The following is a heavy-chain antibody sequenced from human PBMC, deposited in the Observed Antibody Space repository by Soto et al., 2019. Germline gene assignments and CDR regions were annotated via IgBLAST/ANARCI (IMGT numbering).Heavy chain of an antibody. J-gene: IGHJ4*02. CDR1: GYTFTSYD. CDR2: MNPNTGNS. Sequence: VASVKVSCKASGYTFTSYDIYWVRQATGQGLEWMGWMNPNTGNSGYAQKFQGRVTMTSDTSISTAHMELSSLRSEDTAVYYCARRAETNGWNGFGADKYYFDFWGQGTLVTVS. V-gene: IGHV1-8*01. CDR3: ARRAETNGWNGFGADKYYFDF. D-gene: IGHD1-1*01.